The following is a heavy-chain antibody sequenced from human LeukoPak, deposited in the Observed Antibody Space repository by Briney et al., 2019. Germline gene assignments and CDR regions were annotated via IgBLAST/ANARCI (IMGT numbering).Heavy chain of an antibody. J-gene: IGHJ6*03. D-gene: IGHD2-15*01. CDR3: ARDLGVAATFRYYYYYMDV. Sequence: GASVKVSCKASGYTFTGYYMHWVRQAPGQGLEWMGWINPTSGGTNYAQKFQGRVTMTRDTSISTAYIELSRLRSDDTAVYYCARDLGVAATFRYYYYYMDVWGKGTTVTVSS. CDR2: INPTSGGT. CDR1: GYTFTGYY. V-gene: IGHV1-2*02.